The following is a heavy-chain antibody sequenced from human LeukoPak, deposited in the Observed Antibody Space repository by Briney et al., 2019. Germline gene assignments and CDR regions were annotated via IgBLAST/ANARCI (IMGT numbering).Heavy chain of an antibody. Sequence: ASVKVSCKASGGTFSSYAISWVRQAPGQGLEWMGGIIPIFGTANYAQKFQGRVTITTDESTSTAYMELSSLRSEDTAVYYCARAAIAARPPLYYYYMDVWGKGTTVTVSS. CDR3: ARAAIAARPPLYYYYMDV. CDR1: GGTFSSYA. J-gene: IGHJ6*03. V-gene: IGHV1-69*05. CDR2: IIPIFGTA. D-gene: IGHD6-6*01.